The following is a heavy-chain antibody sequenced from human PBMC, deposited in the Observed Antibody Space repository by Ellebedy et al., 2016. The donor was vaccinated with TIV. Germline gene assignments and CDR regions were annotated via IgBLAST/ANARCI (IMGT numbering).Heavy chain of an antibody. CDR3: ASLFEGRRGMDV. V-gene: IGHV1-8*01. J-gene: IGHJ6*02. Sequence: ASVKVSXKASGYTFTSYDINWVRQATGQGLEWMGWMNPNSGNTGYAQKFQGRVTMTRNTSISTAYMELSSLRSEDTAVYYCASLFEGRRGMDVWGQGTTVTVSS. D-gene: IGHD2-21*01. CDR1: GYTFTSYD. CDR2: MNPNSGNT.